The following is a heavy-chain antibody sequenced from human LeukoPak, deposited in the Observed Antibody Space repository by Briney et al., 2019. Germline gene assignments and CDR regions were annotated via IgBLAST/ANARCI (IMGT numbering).Heavy chain of an antibody. J-gene: IGHJ4*02. D-gene: IGHD5-18*01. CDR3: ARGGFSYGYAVLVY. Sequence: SETLSLTCTVSGGSISSYYWSWIRQPPGKGLEWIGYNYYSGSTNYNPSLKSRVTISVDTSKNQFSLKLSSVTAADTAVYYCARGGFSYGYAVLVYWGQGTLVTVSS. CDR2: NYYSGST. V-gene: IGHV4-59*01. CDR1: GGSISSYY.